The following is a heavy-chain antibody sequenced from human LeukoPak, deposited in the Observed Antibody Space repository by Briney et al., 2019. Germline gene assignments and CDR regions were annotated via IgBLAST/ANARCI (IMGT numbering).Heavy chain of an antibody. D-gene: IGHD5-18*01. V-gene: IGHV3-7*01. Sequence: GGSLRLSCAASGFTFSSYWMSWVRQAPGKGLEWVANIKQDGSEKYYVDSVKGRFTISRDNAKNSLYLQVNSLRAEDTAVYYCARESIQLWTRAKNWFDPWGQGTLVTVSS. CDR1: GFTFSSYW. CDR3: ARESIQLWTRAKNWFDP. CDR2: IKQDGSEK. J-gene: IGHJ5*02.